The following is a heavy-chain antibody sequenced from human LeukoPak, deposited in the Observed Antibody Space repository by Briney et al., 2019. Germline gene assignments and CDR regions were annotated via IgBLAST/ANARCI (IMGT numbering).Heavy chain of an antibody. J-gene: IGHJ6*03. CDR2: IPYDGSNK. D-gene: IGHD3-10*01. Sequence: QSGGSLRLSCAASGFAFSRHGIHWVRQAPGKGLEWVAFIPYDGSNKFYADSVKGRFTISRDNSKNTLYLQMNSLRVEDTAVYYCAKGVGGSANYYYMDVWGKGTTVTVSS. CDR1: GFAFSRHG. V-gene: IGHV3-30*02. CDR3: AKGVGGSANYYYMDV.